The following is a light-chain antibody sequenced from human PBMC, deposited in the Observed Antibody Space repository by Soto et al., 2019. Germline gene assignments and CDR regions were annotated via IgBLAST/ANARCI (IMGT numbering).Light chain of an antibody. CDR2: GAS. CDR1: QSVSSDY. CDR3: QQDGDSPLT. Sequence: EIVLTQSPGTLSLSPGERATLSCRASQSVSSDYLAWYQQKPGQAPRLLIYGASSRDTGIPDRFSGSGSGTDFTLTISRLEPEDFALYYCQQDGDSPLTFGGGTKVEIK. V-gene: IGKV3-20*01. J-gene: IGKJ4*01.